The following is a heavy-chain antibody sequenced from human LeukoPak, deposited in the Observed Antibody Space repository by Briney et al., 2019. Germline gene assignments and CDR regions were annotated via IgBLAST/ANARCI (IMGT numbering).Heavy chain of an antibody. CDR3: ARGGHSSSWSDY. CDR2: TSSSSSYI. Sequence: GGSLRLSCAASGFTFSSYSMNWVRQAPGKGLEWVSSTSSSSSYIYYADSVKGRFTISRDNAKNSLYLQMNSLRAEDTAVYYCARGGHSSSWSDYWGQGTLVTVSS. CDR1: GFTFSSYS. V-gene: IGHV3-21*01. D-gene: IGHD6-13*01. J-gene: IGHJ4*02.